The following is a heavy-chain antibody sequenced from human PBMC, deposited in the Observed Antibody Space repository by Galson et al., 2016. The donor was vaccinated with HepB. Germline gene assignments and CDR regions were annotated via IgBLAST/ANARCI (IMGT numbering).Heavy chain of an antibody. V-gene: IGHV4-39*01. D-gene: IGHD6-19*01. J-gene: IGHJ2*01. CDR1: GGSISSSSDY. CDR2: IYYSGRT. CDR3: ASHAPNEGSGWILYFDL. Sequence: TLSLTCTVSGGSISSSSDYWGWTRQPPGKGLEWIGSIYYSGRTYNNPSLRSRVSISVDTSKNQFPLKLSSVTAADTGVYYCASHAPNEGSGWILYFDLWGRGTLVTVSS.